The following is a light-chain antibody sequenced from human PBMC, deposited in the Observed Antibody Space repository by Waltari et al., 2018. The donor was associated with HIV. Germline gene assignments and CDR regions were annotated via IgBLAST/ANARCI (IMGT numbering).Light chain of an antibody. Sequence: QSVLTQPPSTSAAPGQRVTISCSGATSSSQFTSFSWYQQLPGAAPKLLIYDISHRPSGVPDRFSGSKSDASASLAITSLRSEDEGLYYCATWSAVLRAWVFGGGTKLTVL. CDR3: ATWSAVLRAWV. V-gene: IGLV1-47*01. J-gene: IGLJ3*02. CDR1: TSSSQFTS. CDR2: DIS.